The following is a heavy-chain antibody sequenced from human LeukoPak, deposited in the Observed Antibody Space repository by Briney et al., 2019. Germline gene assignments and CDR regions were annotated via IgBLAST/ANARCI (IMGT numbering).Heavy chain of an antibody. CDR3: ARGQIGGYGTGTFDH. D-gene: IGHD5-18*01. J-gene: IGHJ4*02. V-gene: IGHV3-53*01. CDR2: IYSGGST. CDR1: GFTVSSNY. Sequence: QPGGSLRLSCAASGFTVSSNYMSWVRQAPGKGLEWVSVIYSGGSTYYADSVKGRFTISRDNSKNTLYLQMKSLRAEDTAVYYCARGQIGGYGTGTFDHWGQGTLVTVSS.